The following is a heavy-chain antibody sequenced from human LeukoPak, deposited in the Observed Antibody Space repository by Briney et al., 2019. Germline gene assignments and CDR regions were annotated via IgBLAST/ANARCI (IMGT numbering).Heavy chain of an antibody. CDR1: GFTFDDYA. Sequence: GGSLRLSCAASGFTFDDYAMHWVRQAPGKGLEWVSGISWNSGSIGYADSVKGRFTISRDNSKNTLYLQMNSLRAEDTAVYYCARKLAGLFDYWGQGTLVTVSS. D-gene: IGHD6-19*01. CDR2: ISWNSGSI. V-gene: IGHV3-9*01. J-gene: IGHJ4*02. CDR3: ARKLAGLFDY.